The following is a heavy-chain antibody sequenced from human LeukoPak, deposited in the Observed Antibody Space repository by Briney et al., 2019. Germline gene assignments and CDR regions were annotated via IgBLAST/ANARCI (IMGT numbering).Heavy chain of an antibody. CDR3: ALTFPYGSGSYEVDY. CDR2: ISGSGGST. J-gene: IGHJ4*02. D-gene: IGHD3-10*01. Sequence: PGGSLRLSCAASGFTVITNYMSWVRQAPGKGLEWVSAISGSGGSTYYADSVKGRFTICRDNSKNTLYLQMNSLRAEDTAVYYCALTFPYGSGSYEVDYWGQGTLVTVSS. CDR1: GFTVITNY. V-gene: IGHV3-23*01.